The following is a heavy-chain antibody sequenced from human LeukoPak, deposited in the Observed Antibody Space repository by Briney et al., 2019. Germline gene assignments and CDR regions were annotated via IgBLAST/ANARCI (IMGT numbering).Heavy chain of an antibody. J-gene: IGHJ4*02. V-gene: IGHV4-59*01. CDR1: GGSISSYY. CDR2: IYYSGST. CDR3: ARRNCSSTSCSSLFDY. Sequence: PSETLSLTCTVSGGSISSYYWSWIRQPPGKGLEWIGYIYYSGSTNYNPSLKSRVTISVDTSKNQFSLKLSSVTAADTAVYYCARRNCSSTSCSSLFDYWGQGTLVTVSP. D-gene: IGHD2-2*01.